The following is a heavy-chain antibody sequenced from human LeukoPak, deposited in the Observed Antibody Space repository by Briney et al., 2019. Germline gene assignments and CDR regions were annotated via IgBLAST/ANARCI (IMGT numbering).Heavy chain of an antibody. V-gene: IGHV4-39*01. D-gene: IGHD2-21*02. Sequence: SETLSLTCTVSGVSITNSDYYWVWIRQPPGRGLEWIGSMYQSGSTYYSPPLESRVPVSLDTSKNQVSLQLRSVTAADTAVYFCARHGVRDWYKGTYYSGMDVWGQGTTVTVSS. CDR3: ARHGVRDWYKGTYYSGMDV. CDR2: MYQSGST. J-gene: IGHJ6*02. CDR1: GVSITNSDYY.